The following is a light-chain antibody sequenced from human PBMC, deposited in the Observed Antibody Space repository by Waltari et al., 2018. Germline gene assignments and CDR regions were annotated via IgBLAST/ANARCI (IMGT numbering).Light chain of an antibody. CDR1: QSVGRS. V-gene: IGKV3-20*01. CDR2: GAS. Sequence: EIVLTQSPGTLSLSPGERATLSCWASQSVGRSLAWYQQKRGQAPRLLIYGASTRATGIPDRFSGSGSGTDFSLTISRLEPEYFAVYYCQHYVKLPVTFGQGTKVEIK. CDR3: QHYVKLPVT. J-gene: IGKJ1*01.